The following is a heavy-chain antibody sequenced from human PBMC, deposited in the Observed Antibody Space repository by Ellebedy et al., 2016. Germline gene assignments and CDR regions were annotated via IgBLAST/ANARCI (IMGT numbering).Heavy chain of an antibody. V-gene: IGHV3-43D*03. CDR2: ISWDGGST. J-gene: IGHJ4*02. CDR3: AKDSCGGDCYPLWGIDY. D-gene: IGHD2-21*02. CDR1: GFTFDDYA. Sequence: GESLKISCAASGFTFDDYAMHWVRQAPGKGLEWVSLISWDGGSTYYADSVKGRFTISRDNSKNSLYLQMNSLRAEDTALYYCAKDSCGGDCYPLWGIDYWGQGTLVTVSS.